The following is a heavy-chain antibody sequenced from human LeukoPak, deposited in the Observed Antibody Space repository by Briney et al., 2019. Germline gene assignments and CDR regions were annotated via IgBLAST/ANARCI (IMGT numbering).Heavy chain of an antibody. D-gene: IGHD6-13*01. CDR1: GFTFSDYY. CDR2: ISGSGGST. J-gene: IGHJ3*02. CDR3: ANHGYSSSWKPFDAFDI. V-gene: IGHV3-23*01. Sequence: GGSLRLSCAASGFTFSDYYMSWIRQAPGKGLEWVSAISGSGGSTYYADSVKGRFTISRDNSKNALYLQMNSLRAEDTAVYYCANHGYSSSWKPFDAFDIWGQGTMVTVSS.